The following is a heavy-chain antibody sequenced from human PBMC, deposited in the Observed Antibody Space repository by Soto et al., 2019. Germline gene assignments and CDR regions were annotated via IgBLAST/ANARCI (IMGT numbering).Heavy chain of an antibody. V-gene: IGHV3-74*01. CDR3: ARGLINKYGHDY. D-gene: IGHD2-2*01. J-gene: IGHJ4*02. CDR2: IKGDARTT. Sequence: EVQLVESGGGSVQTGGSLRLSCAASGFTFNNYWMHWVRQAPGRGLVWVSRIKGDARTTNYADSVQGRFTISRDKAQNAMYRQMNSLRAEETAVYYCARGLINKYGHDYWGQVTLVTFSS. CDR1: GFTFNNYW.